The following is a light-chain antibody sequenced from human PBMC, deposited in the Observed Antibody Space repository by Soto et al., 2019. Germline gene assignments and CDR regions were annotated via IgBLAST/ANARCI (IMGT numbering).Light chain of an antibody. CDR3: EQFSNCPRT. J-gene: IGKJ1*01. V-gene: IGKV2-24*01. CDR2: QVS. Sequence: DIALTQTPLSSPVTLGQPASISCRSSQSLVYSDGNTYLSWLQQRPGQPPRLLIYQVSNRFSGVPDSFSGSGAGTDFTLKISRVEADDVGVYYCEQFSNCPRTFGQGTKVEIK. CDR1: QSLVYSDGNTY.